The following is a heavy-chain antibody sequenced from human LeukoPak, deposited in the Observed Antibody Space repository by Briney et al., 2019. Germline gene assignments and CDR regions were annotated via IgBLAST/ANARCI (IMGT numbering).Heavy chain of an antibody. CDR2: ITPIFGTA. Sequence: ASVKVSCKASGGTFSTYAINWVRQAPGQGLEWMGGITPIFGTANYAQKFQGRVTITTDESTSTAYMELSSLRSEDTAVYYCARVSARSGEISGSYYYYWGQGTLVTVSS. D-gene: IGHD1-26*01. CDR1: GGTFSTYA. J-gene: IGHJ4*02. V-gene: IGHV1-69*05. CDR3: ARVSARSGEISGSYYYY.